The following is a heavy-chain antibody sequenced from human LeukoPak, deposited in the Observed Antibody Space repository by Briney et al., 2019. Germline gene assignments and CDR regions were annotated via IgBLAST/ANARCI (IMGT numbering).Heavy chain of an antibody. CDR3: ARGFNGIAARPGGAFDI. V-gene: IGHV4-59*12. J-gene: IGHJ3*02. CDR1: GGSISSYY. CDR2: IYHSGST. D-gene: IGHD6-6*01. Sequence: SETLSLTCTVSGGSISSYYWSWIRQPPGKGLEWIGYIYHSGSTYYNPSLKSRVTISVDRSKNQFSLKLSSVTAADTAVYYCARGFNGIAARPGGAFDIWGQGTMVTVSS.